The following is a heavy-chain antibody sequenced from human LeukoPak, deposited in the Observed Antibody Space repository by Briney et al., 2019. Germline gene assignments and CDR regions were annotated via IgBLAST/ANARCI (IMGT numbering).Heavy chain of an antibody. J-gene: IGHJ4*02. V-gene: IGHV4-59*12. CDR2: IYYSGST. CDR1: GGSISSYY. D-gene: IGHD1-26*01. Sequence: PSETLSLTCTVSGGSISSYYWSWIRQPPGKGLEWIGYIYYSGSTNYNPSLKSRVTMSVDTSKNQFSLKLSSVTAADTAVYYCAREAGIVGATTLYFDYWGQGTLVTVSS. CDR3: AREAGIVGATTLYFDY.